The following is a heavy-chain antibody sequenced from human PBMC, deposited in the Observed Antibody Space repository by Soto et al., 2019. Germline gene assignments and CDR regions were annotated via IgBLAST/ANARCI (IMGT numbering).Heavy chain of an antibody. J-gene: IGHJ6*02. V-gene: IGHV1-69*13. CDR1: GGTFSSYA. Sequence: GASVKVSCKASGGTFSSYAISWVRQAPGQGLEWMGGIIPIFGTANYAQKFQGRVTITADESTSTAYMELSSLRSEDTAVYYCARDVVRAARDYYGMDVWGLGTTVTVSS. CDR2: IIPIFGTA. D-gene: IGHD6-6*01. CDR3: ARDVVRAARDYYGMDV.